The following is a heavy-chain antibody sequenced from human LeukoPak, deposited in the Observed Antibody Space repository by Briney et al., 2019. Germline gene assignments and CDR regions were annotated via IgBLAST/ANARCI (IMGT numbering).Heavy chain of an antibody. CDR2: ISSSSSTI. CDR3: ARRRIAAAGNYFDC. CDR1: GFTFSSYS. Sequence: TGGSLRLSCAASGFTFSSYSMNWVRQAPGKGLEWVSYISSSSSTIYYADSVKGRFTISRDNAKNSLYLQMNSLRAEDTAVYYCARRRIAAAGNYFDCWGQGTLVTVSS. V-gene: IGHV3-48*01. D-gene: IGHD6-13*01. J-gene: IGHJ4*02.